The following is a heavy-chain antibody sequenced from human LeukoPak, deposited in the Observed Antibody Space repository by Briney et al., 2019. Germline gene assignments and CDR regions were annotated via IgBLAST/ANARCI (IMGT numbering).Heavy chain of an antibody. CDR1: GGPFSGYY. CDR3: ARGRRGYDSSGYFTSGWFDP. J-gene: IGHJ5*02. V-gene: IGHV4-34*01. D-gene: IGHD3-22*01. CDR2: INHSGST. Sequence: SETLSLTCAVYGGPFSGYYWSWIRQPPGKGLEWIGDINHSGSTNYNPSLKSRVTISVDTSKNQFSLKLSSVTAADTAVYYCARGRRGYDSSGYFTSGWFDPWGQGTLVTVSS.